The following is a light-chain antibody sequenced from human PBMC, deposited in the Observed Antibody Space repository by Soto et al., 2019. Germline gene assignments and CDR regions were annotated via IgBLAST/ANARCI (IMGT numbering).Light chain of an antibody. V-gene: IGKV3-15*01. Sequence: EIVMTQSPATLSVSPGERATLSCRASQSVSSNLAWYQQKPGQAPRLLIYGASTRATGIPARFSGSGSGTEFTLTISSLQSEDFAVYHCQQYNNWLFTFGGGTKVDIK. CDR1: QSVSSN. J-gene: IGKJ4*01. CDR3: QQYNNWLFT. CDR2: GAS.